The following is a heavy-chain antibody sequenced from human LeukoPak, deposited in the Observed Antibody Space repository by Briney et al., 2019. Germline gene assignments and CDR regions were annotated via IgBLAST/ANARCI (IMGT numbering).Heavy chain of an antibody. CDR3: ARELSQIVWGGLDY. CDR2: IQNNASTE. V-gene: IGHV3-33*05. CDR1: GFIFSHYG. Sequence: GGSLRLSWAASGFIFSHYGMHWARQAPAKGREWVVVIQNNASTEHFADSVKGRFTISRDNSKNTVFLQMNSLRVEDTAVYYCARELSQIVWGGLDYGGQGTLVSVSS. J-gene: IGHJ4*02. D-gene: IGHD2-21*01.